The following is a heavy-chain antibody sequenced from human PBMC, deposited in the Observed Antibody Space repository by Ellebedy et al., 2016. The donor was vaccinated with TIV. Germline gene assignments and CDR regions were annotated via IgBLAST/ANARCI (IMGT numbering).Heavy chain of an antibody. Sequence: ASVKVSXXASGYTFTDFYLHWVRQAPGQGLEWMGWINPNGGSSNYAQKFQGRVIITRDTSISTAYMELSSLKSDDTAVYYCARDLTTFGLLIRTLDYWGQGTLVTVSS. J-gene: IGHJ4*02. D-gene: IGHD3-3*01. V-gene: IGHV1-2*02. CDR2: INPNGGSS. CDR3: ARDLTTFGLLIRTLDY. CDR1: GYTFTDFY.